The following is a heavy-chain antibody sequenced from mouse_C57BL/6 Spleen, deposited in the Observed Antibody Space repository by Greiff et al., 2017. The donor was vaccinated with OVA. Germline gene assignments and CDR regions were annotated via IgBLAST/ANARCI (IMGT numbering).Heavy chain of an antibody. CDR3: ARKGYFDY. V-gene: IGHV1-80*01. J-gene: IGHJ2*01. CDR1: GYAFSSYW. CDR2: IYPGDGDT. Sequence: VKLVESGAELVKPGASVKISCKASGYAFSSYWMNWVKQRPGKGLEWIGQIYPGDGDTNYNGKFKGKATLTADKASSTAYMQLSSLTSEDSAVYFCARKGYFDYWGQGTTLTVSS.